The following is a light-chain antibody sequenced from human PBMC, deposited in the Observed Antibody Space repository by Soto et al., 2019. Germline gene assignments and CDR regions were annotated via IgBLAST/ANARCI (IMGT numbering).Light chain of an antibody. CDR2: GAS. J-gene: IGKJ1*01. Sequence: EIVLTQSPGTLSLSPGERATLSCRASQSVGSNLLAWYQQKRGQAPRLLLYGASNRATDIPDRCSGSGSGTDFSLPISRLEPEDFPVYYCQPYNTSPRTFGQGTKVEIK. CDR1: QSVGSNL. V-gene: IGKV3-20*01. CDR3: QPYNTSPRT.